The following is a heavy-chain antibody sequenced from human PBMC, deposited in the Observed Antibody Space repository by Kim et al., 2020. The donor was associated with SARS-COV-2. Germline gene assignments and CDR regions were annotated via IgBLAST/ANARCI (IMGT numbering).Heavy chain of an antibody. V-gene: IGHV3-33*05. J-gene: IGHJ3*02. Sequence: GGSLRLSCAASGFTFSSYGMHWVRQAPGKGLEWVAVISYDGSNKYYADSVKGRFTISRDNSKNTLYLQMNSLRAEDTAVYYCARDHSSSNAFDIWGQGTMVTVSS. D-gene: IGHD6-19*01. CDR3: ARDHSSSNAFDI. CDR1: GFTFSSYG. CDR2: ISYDGSNK.